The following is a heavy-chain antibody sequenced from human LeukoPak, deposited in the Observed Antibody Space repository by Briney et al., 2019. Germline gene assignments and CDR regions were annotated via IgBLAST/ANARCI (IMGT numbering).Heavy chain of an antibody. D-gene: IGHD2-15*01. Sequence: GESLRFSCAASGFSFSSYSMNWVRQAPGKWLEWVSYISSGSGTIYYADSVKGRFTFSRDNAKNSLYLQMNSLRAEDTAVYYCARESANYIVVVVAANYYGMDVWGQGTTVTVSS. CDR2: ISSGSGTI. J-gene: IGHJ6*02. CDR1: GFSFSSYS. V-gene: IGHV3-48*01. CDR3: ARESANYIVVVVAANYYGMDV.